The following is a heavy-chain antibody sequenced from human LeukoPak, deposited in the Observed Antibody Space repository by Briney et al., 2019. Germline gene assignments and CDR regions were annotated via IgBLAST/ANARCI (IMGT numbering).Heavy chain of an antibody. V-gene: IGHV7-4-1*02. J-gene: IGHJ6*03. D-gene: IGHD1-26*01. CDR1: GGTFSSYA. CDR2: MNTNTGNP. Sequence: ASVKVSCKASGGTFSSYAISWVRQAPGQGLEWMGWMNTNTGNPTYAQGFTGQFVFSLETSVSTAYLQISSLKAEDTAVYYCARGRGSSARLGYSYFYIDVWGKGTTVTVSS. CDR3: ARGRGSSARLGYSYFYIDV.